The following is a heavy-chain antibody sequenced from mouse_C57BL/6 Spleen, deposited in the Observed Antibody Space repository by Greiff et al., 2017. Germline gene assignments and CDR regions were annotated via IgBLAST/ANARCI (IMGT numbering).Heavy chain of an antibody. Sequence: EVQLQQSGAELVRPGASVKLSCTASGFNIQDDYMHWVKQRPEQGLEWIGWIDPENGDTEYASKFQGKATITADTSSNTAYLQLSSLTSEDTSVYYCTEGGGNWFAYWGQGTLVTVSA. CDR3: TEGGGNWFAY. V-gene: IGHV14-4*01. CDR1: GFNIQDDY. D-gene: IGHD1-1*02. CDR2: IDPENGDT. J-gene: IGHJ3*01.